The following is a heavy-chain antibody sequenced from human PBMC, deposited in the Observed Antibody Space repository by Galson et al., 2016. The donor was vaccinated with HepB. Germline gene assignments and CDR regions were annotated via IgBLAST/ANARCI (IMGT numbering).Heavy chain of an antibody. D-gene: IGHD1/OR15-1a*01. CDR1: GYRFPTYG. CDR3: ARVAQVPYWNIDY. J-gene: IGHJ4*02. Sequence: SVKVSCKASGYRFPTYGISWVRQAPGQGLEWLGWISANSGNTIYAQKFQDRVTMTRDTSASTVYMDLRSLRSDDTALYFCARVAQVPYWNIDYWGRGTLVAVSS. CDR2: ISANSGNT. V-gene: IGHV1-18*04.